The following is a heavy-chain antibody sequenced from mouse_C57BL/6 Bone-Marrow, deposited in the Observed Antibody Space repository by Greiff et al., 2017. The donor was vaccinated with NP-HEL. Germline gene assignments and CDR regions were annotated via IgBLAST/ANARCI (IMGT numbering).Heavy chain of an antibody. CDR1: GYTFTSYW. D-gene: IGHD1-1*01. Sequence: QVQLQQPGAELVMPGASVKLSCKASGYTFTSYWMHWVKQRPGQGLEWIGEIDPSDSYPNYNQKFKGKSTLTVDTSSSTAYMQLISLTSEDSAVDYCARAHFSYYDVRSYDFDYWGQGTTLTVSS. CDR2: IDPSDSYP. CDR3: ARAHFSYYDVRSYDFDY. V-gene: IGHV1-69*01. J-gene: IGHJ2*01.